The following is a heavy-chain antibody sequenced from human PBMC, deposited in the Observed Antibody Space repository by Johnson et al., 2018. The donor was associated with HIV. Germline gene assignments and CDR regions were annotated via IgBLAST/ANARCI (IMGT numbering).Heavy chain of an antibody. CDR1: GFTFSSYD. CDR2: IGTAGDT. J-gene: IGHJ3*02. Sequence: VQLVESGGGVVRPGGSLRLSCAASGFTFSSYDMHWVRQATGKGLEWVSAIGTAGDTYYPGSVKGRFTISRDNSKNSPYLQMNSLRPEDTGLYYCAKDIASGYTNGGTLDIWGQGTMVTVSS. CDR3: AKDIASGYTNGGTLDI. V-gene: IGHV3-13*01. D-gene: IGHD6-19*01.